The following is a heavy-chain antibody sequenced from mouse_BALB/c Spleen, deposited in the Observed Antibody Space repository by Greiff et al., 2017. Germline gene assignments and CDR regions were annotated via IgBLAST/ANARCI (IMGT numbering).Heavy chain of an antibody. Sequence: EVKLVESGGGLVQPGGSRKLSCAASGFTFSSFGMHWGRQAPEKGMVWVAYISSGSSTINYADTVTGRFTISRDNPKNILFLQMTSPRSADTAKYYCAREGYYNWGQGTLVTVSA. J-gene: IGHJ3*01. D-gene: IGHD2-3*01. CDR3: AREGYYN. CDR1: GFTFSSFG. V-gene: IGHV5-17*02. CDR2: ISSGSSTI.